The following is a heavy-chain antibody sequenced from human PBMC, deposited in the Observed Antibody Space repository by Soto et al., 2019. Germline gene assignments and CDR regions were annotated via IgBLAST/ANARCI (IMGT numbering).Heavy chain of an antibody. CDR3: ARDIDYDIDY. Sequence: QVQLVQSGAEVQRPGASVKVSCEASGYIFNNYGITWVRQAPGQGLEWLGWIYPKEGRINFAQKLQGRVTLTTDTSTTTAYMELRSLRFDDSAVYFCARDIDYDIDYWGQVTLVTVSS. CDR2: IYPKEGRI. V-gene: IGHV1-18*01. CDR1: GYIFNNYG. J-gene: IGHJ4*02. D-gene: IGHD4-17*01.